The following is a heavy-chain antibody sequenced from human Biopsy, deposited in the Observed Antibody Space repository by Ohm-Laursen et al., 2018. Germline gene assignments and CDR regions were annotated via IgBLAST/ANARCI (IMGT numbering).Heavy chain of an antibody. CDR2: IIPMLDVA. V-gene: IGHV1-69*04. CDR1: GGSFSTYA. D-gene: IGHD1-1*01. Sequence: GASVKVSCKTSGGSFSTYAVSWVRQAPGQGLEWMGKIIPMLDVANYAQKFQGRVTITADKLTSTAYMELASLRSEDTAVYYYAADINVWNVNYWGQGTQVTVSS. CDR3: AADINVWNVNY. J-gene: IGHJ4*02.